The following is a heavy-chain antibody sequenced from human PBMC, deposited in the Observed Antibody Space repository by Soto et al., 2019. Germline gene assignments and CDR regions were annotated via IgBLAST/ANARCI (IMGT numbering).Heavy chain of an antibody. D-gene: IGHD1-1*01. Sequence: QVQLVQSGAEVKKPGASVTVSCKASVHTFANYYIHWVRQAPGQGLGWMGKINPSGGAATYAQGFQGRVTMTLDTSATTVVLEMRSLTTDDPAVYYCAKQTVELSLGGFDPWGQGTLVTISS. V-gene: IGHV1-46*01. CDR1: VHTFANYY. J-gene: IGHJ5*02. CDR3: AKQTVELSLGGFDP. CDR2: INPSGGAA.